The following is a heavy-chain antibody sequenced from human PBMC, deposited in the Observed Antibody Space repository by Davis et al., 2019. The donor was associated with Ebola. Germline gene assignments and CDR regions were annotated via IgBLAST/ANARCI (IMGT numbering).Heavy chain of an antibody. CDR3: AKSPWSGSFDY. CDR2: INSDGSIT. V-gene: IGHV3-74*01. CDR1: GFTFSSYC. Sequence: HTGGSLRLSCAASGFTFSSYCMHWVRQFPGKGLVWVSRINSDGSITSYADSVKGLFTISRDNSKNTLYLQMNSLRAEDTAIYYCAKSPWSGSFDYWGQGAPVTVSS. D-gene: IGHD1-26*01. J-gene: IGHJ4*02.